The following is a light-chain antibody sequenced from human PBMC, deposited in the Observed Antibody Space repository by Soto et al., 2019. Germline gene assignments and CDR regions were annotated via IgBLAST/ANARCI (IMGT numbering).Light chain of an antibody. Sequence: EIVLTQSPATLSLSPGERATLSCRASQSVSSYLAWYQQKPGQGPRLLIFGASSRATGIPARFSGSGSGTEFNLTISSLQSEDFAVYFCQQYDDWLRLTFGGGTKVDI. CDR3: QQYDDWLRLT. V-gene: IGKV3D-15*01. CDR2: GAS. CDR1: QSVSSY. J-gene: IGKJ4*01.